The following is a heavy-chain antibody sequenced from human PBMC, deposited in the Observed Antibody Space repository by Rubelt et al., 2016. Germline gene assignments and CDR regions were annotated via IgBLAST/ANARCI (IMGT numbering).Heavy chain of an antibody. V-gene: IGHV4-39*07. CDR3: ARGGDNELDVAWRTQPDD. Sequence: QVQLQESGPGLVKPSETLSLTCTVSGGSISSSSYYWGWIRQPPGKGLEWIGSIYYSGSTYYNPSRNGRVTISRDTSKNQCSRSLTWVTAADTAVYYCARGGDNELDVAWRTQPDDWGQGTLVTVSS. CDR2: IYYSGST. D-gene: IGHD2-21*01. CDR1: GGSISSSSYY. J-gene: IGHJ4*02.